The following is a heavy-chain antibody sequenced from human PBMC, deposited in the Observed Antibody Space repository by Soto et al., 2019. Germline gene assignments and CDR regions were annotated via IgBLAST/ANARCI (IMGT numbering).Heavy chain of an antibody. Sequence: KPSETLSLTCTVSGDSITTRYWSWIRQPPGKGLEWIGYIYTTGDNYNPSLMSRASMSLDTSKNLFSLRLRSVTAVDTAVYYCAGGDHWRLVDYWGRGNLVTVSS. J-gene: IGHJ4*02. CDR2: IYTTGD. V-gene: IGHV4-4*09. CDR1: GDSITTRY. CDR3: AGGDHWRLVDY. D-gene: IGHD3-16*01.